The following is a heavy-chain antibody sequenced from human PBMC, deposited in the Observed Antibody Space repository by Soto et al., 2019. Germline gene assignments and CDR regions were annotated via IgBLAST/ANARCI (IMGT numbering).Heavy chain of an antibody. V-gene: IGHV3-33*01. CDR1: GFTFSSYG. J-gene: IGHJ6*02. Sequence: GGSLRLSCAASGFTFSSYGMHWVRQAPGKGLEWVAVIWYDGSNKYYADSVKGRFTISRDNSKNTLYLQMNSLRAEDTAVYYCAREMYCSSTSCCTGDYYYYGMDVWGQGTTVTVSS. CDR2: IWYDGSNK. CDR3: AREMYCSSTSCCTGDYYYYGMDV. D-gene: IGHD2-2*02.